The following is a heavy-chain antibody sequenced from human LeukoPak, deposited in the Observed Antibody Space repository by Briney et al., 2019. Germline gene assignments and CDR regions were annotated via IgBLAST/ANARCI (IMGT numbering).Heavy chain of an antibody. J-gene: IGHJ4*02. CDR1: GGSISSSNW. CDR3: ARVPIAAAGTDGIY. CDR2: IYHSGST. Sequence: PSGTLSLTCAVSGGSISSSNWWSWVRQPPGKGLEWIGEIYHSGSTNYNPSLKSRVTISVDKSKNQFSLKLSSVTAADTAVYYCARVPIAAAGTDGIYWGQGTLVTVSS. D-gene: IGHD6-13*01. V-gene: IGHV4-4*02.